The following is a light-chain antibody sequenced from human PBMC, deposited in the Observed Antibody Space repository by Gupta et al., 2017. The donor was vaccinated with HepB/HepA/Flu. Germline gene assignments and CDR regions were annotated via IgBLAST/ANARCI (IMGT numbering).Light chain of an antibody. Sequence: SYELTQQPSVSVPPGQTASMTCSGDKLGDKDVCWYRQKPGQSPVLVIYQHEKRPSGIPGRFSGSNSGNTATLTISGTQSMDEADYYCQAWGSTTVVFGGGTKLTVL. J-gene: IGLJ2*01. V-gene: IGLV3-1*01. CDR3: QAWGSTTVV. CDR1: KLGDKD. CDR2: QHE.